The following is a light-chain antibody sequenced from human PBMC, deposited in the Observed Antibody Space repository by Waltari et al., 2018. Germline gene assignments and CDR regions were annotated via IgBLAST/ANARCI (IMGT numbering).Light chain of an antibody. Sequence: EIVLTQSLGTLSLSPGQRATLSCRASQSVNNNYLAWYQHKSGQAPRLLIHATSTRASGIPDRFSGSGSGTDFTLTITKLEPEDFAIYYCQQYGGSPPAFTFGQGTKLEIK. J-gene: IGKJ2*01. CDR1: QSVNNNY. V-gene: IGKV3-20*01. CDR3: QQYGGSPPAFT. CDR2: ATS.